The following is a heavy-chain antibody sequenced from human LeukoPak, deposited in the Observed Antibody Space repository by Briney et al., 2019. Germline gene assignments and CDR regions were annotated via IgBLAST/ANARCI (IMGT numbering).Heavy chain of an antibody. CDR2: ISSNGGST. CDR3: AKTGYSGSAYGTWYFDY. D-gene: IGHD5-12*01. CDR1: GFTFSSYA. J-gene: IGHJ4*02. Sequence: PGGSLRLSCAASGFTFSSYAMHWVRQAPGKGLEYVSAISSNGGSTYYADSVKGRFTISRDNSKNTLYLQMNSLRTEDTAVYYCAKTGYSGSAYGTWYFDYWGQGTLVSVSS. V-gene: IGHV3-64*04.